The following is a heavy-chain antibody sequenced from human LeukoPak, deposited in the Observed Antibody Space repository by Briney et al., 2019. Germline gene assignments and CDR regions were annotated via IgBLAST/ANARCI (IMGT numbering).Heavy chain of an antibody. J-gene: IGHJ4*02. Sequence: GGSLRLSCAASGFTFRNSWMHWVRQGPGKGLVWVSRVNPDGSATTYADSVKGRFTIYRDNAKNTLYLQMNSLRAEDTAVYYCARSLIGSDDYWGQGSLVTVSS. D-gene: IGHD1-20*01. CDR1: GFTFRNSW. V-gene: IGHV3-74*01. CDR2: VNPDGSAT. CDR3: ARSLIGSDDY.